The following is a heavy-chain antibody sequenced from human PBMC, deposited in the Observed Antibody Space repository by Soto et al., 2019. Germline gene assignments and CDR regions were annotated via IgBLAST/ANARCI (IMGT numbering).Heavy chain of an antibody. Sequence: PGGSLRLSCAASGFTFSSYSMNWVRQAPGKGLEWVSSISSSSSYIYYADSVKGRFTISRDNAKNSLYLQMNSLRAEDTAVYYCASLGAAAGYFDYWGQGTLVTVSS. D-gene: IGHD6-13*01. CDR1: GFTFSSYS. V-gene: IGHV3-21*01. J-gene: IGHJ4*02. CDR2: ISSSSSYI. CDR3: ASLGAAAGYFDY.